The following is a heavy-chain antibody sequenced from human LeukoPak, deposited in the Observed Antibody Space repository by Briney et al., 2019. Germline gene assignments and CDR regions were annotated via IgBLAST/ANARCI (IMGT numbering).Heavy chain of an antibody. J-gene: IGHJ4*02. CDR2: IYHSGST. D-gene: IGHD5-12*01. CDR3: ARGGGYASPIGY. CDR1: GGTISTYY. Sequence: SETLSLTCTLSGGTISTYYWSWIRQPPGKGLEWIGYIYHSGSTNYNPSLKSRVTISVDTSKNQFSLKLSSVTAADTAVYYCARGGGYASPIGYWGQGALVTVSS. V-gene: IGHV4-59*01.